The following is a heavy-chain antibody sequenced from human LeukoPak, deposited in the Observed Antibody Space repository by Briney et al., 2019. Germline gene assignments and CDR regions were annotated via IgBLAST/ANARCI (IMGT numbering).Heavy chain of an antibody. Sequence: SETLSLTCAVYGGSFSGYYWSWIRQPPGKGLEWIGEINHSGSTNYNPSLKSRVTISADTSKNQFSLKLSSVTAADTAVYYCARSGITIAQRRFDPWGQGTLVTVSS. J-gene: IGHJ5*02. CDR1: GGSFSGYY. V-gene: IGHV4-34*01. D-gene: IGHD3-3*01. CDR2: INHSGST. CDR3: ARSGITIAQRRFDP.